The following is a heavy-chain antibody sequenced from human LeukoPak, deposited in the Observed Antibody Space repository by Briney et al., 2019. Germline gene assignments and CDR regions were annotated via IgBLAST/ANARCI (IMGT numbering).Heavy chain of an antibody. CDR1: GFTSSSFW. CDR2: INSDGSST. D-gene: IGHD3-22*01. CDR3: ASIGGHYYDSSGYYYVGSLFDY. J-gene: IGHJ4*02. V-gene: IGHV3-74*01. Sequence: GGSLRPSCAASGFTSSSFWMHWVRHAPGKGLVWVSRINSDGSSTSYADSVKGRFTISRDNAKNTLYLQMNSLRAGDTAVYYCASIGGHYYDSSGYYYVGSLFDYWGQGTLVTVSS.